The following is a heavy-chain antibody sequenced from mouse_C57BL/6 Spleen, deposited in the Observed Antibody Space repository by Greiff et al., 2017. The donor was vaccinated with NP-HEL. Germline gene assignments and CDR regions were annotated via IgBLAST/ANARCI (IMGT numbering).Heavy chain of an antibody. CDR2: IDPNGGGT. CDR1: GYAFTSYW. CDR3: ASERLGNYYAMDY. Sequence: VQLQQPGAELVKPGASVKLSCKASGYAFTSYWMHWVKQRPGRGLEWIGRIDPNGGGTNYNEKFKSKATLTVDKPSSTAYMQLSRLTSEDAAVCCCASERLGNYYAMDYWGQGTSVTVSS. V-gene: IGHV1-72*01. D-gene: IGHD2-4*01. J-gene: IGHJ4*01.